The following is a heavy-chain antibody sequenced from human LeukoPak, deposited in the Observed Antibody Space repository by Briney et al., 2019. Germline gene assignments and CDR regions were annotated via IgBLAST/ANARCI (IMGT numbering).Heavy chain of an antibody. CDR3: VRDFRSADY. Sequence: GGSVKLSCAASVFVFSNYCINWVRQIPGKGLVWVSRICPDGTVANYADSVKGRFTISRDNAKNMVFLQMYSLRADDTAVYYCVRDFRSADYWGQGILVTVSS. V-gene: IGHV3-74*01. CDR1: VFVFSNYC. J-gene: IGHJ4*02. CDR2: ICPDGTVA.